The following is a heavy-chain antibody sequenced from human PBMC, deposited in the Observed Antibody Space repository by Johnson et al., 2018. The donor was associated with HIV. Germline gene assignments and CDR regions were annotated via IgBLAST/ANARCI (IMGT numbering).Heavy chain of an antibody. CDR1: GFTFSSYA. D-gene: IGHD1-1*01. CDR3: AKATTGSDAFDS. CDR2: ISHDGSND. J-gene: IGHJ3*02. V-gene: IGHV3-30*04. Sequence: QVQLVESGGGVVQPGRSLSLSCAASGFTFSSYAMNWVRQAPGKGLEWVAVISHDGSNDYCADSVKGRFTISRDNSKNTMSLQMNSLRTEDTAVYYCAKATTGSDAFDSGGQGTMVTVSS.